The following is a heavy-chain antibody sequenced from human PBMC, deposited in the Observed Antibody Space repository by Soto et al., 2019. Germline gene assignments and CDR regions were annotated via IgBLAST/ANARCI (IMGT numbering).Heavy chain of an antibody. J-gene: IGHJ6*02. V-gene: IGHV4-30-4*01. CDR1: GGSISSGDYY. Sequence: PSETLSLTCTVSGGSISSGDYYWSWIRQPPGKGLEWIGYIYYSGSTYYNPSLKSRGTISVGTSKNQFSLKLSSVTAADTAVYYCARQASLRSPYYYYYGMDVWGQGTTVTVSS. D-gene: IGHD2-21*01. CDR2: IYYSGST. CDR3: ARQASLRSPYYYYYGMDV.